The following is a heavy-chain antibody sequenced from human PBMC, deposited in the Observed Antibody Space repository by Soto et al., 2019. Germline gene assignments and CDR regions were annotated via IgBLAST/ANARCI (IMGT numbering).Heavy chain of an antibody. CDR2: ISYDGSNK. V-gene: IGHV3-30*18. CDR3: AKDGGNLPYYFDY. D-gene: IGHD2-15*01. J-gene: IGHJ4*02. Sequence: GSLRLSCAASGFTFSSYGMHWVRQAPGKGLEWVAVISYDGSNKYYADSVKGRFTISRANSKNTLYLQMNSLRAEDTAVYYCAKDGGNLPYYFDYCGQGTRVTVSS. CDR1: GFTFSSYG.